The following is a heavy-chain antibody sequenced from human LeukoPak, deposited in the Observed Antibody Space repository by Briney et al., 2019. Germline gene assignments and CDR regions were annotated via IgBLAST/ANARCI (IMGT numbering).Heavy chain of an antibody. V-gene: IGHV4-59*12. D-gene: IGHD3-10*01. J-gene: IGHJ3*02. CDR2: IYYSGST. CDR1: GGSISSYY. CDR3: ARAPITMVRGVIRWGAFDI. Sequence: PSETLSLTCTVSGGSISSYYWNWIRQPPGKGLEWIGNIYYSGSTNYNPSLKSRVTISADTSKNQFSLKLSSVTAADTAVYYCARAPITMVRGVIRWGAFDIWGQGTMVTVSS.